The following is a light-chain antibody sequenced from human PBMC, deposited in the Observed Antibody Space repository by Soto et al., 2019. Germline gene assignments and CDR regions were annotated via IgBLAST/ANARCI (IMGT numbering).Light chain of an antibody. CDR3: SSYTGSSTYVV. CDR1: SRDVGGYNY. Sequence: QSALTQPASVSGSPGQSITISCTGTSRDVGGYNYVSWYQQHPGKAPKLMIYDVSNRPSGVSNRSSGSKSANTASLTISGLQAEDEADYYCSSYTGSSTYVVFGGGTKVTVL. J-gene: IGLJ2*01. CDR2: DVS. V-gene: IGLV2-14*01.